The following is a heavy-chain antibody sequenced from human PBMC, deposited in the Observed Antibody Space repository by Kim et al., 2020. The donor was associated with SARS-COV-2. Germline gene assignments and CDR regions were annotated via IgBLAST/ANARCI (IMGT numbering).Heavy chain of an antibody. D-gene: IGHD3-3*01. CDR1: GFTFSSYG. V-gene: IGHV3-33*01. Sequence: GGSLRLSCAASGFTFSSYGMHWVRQAPGKGLEWVAVIWYDGSNKYYADSVKGRFTISRDNSKNTLYLQMNSLRAEDTAVYYCARSLDITIFGVGNHIDYWGQGTLVTVSS. CDR3: ARSLDITIFGVGNHIDY. J-gene: IGHJ4*02. CDR2: IWYDGSNK.